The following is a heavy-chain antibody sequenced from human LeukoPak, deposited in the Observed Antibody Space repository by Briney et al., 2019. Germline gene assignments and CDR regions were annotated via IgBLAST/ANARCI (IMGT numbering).Heavy chain of an antibody. D-gene: IGHD6-6*01. CDR2: FDPEDGET. Sequence: ASVKVSCKVSGYTLTELSMHWVRQAPGKGLEWMGGFDPEDGETIYAQKFQGRVTMTTDTSTSTAYMELRSLRSDDTAVYYCARRSLAAPLSVFDIWGQGTMVTVSS. CDR3: ARRSLAAPLSVFDI. J-gene: IGHJ3*02. CDR1: GYTLTELS. V-gene: IGHV1-24*01.